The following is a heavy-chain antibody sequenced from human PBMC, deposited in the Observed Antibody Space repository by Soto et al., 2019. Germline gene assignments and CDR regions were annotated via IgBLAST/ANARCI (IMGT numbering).Heavy chain of an antibody. Sequence: PSETLSVTCAVSGGSLSSGGYSWSWLRQPPGKGLEWIGYIYHSGSTYYNPSLKSRVTISVDRSKNQFSLKLSSVTAADTAVYYCARVPGPWGQGTLVTVSS. CDR1: GGSLSSGGYS. V-gene: IGHV4-30-2*01. J-gene: IGHJ5*02. CDR2: IYHSGST. CDR3: ARVPGP.